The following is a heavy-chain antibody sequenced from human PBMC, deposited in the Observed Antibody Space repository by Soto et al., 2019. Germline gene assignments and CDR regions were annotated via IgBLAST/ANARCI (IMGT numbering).Heavy chain of an antibody. CDR3: ARDPIAVAGEGAAFDI. Sequence: QVQLPESGPGLVKLAETLSLTCTVSAGSISSYYWCWIRQPAREGLERIGRIYTSGRANYNPSLKSRVTMSVDTSKNQFSLKLSSVTAADTAVYYCARDPIAVAGEGAAFDIWGQGTMVTVSS. CDR2: IYTSGRA. CDR1: AGSISSYY. V-gene: IGHV4-4*07. D-gene: IGHD6-19*01. J-gene: IGHJ3*02.